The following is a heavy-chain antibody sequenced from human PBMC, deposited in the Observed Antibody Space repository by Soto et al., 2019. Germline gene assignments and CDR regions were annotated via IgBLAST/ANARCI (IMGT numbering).Heavy chain of an antibody. CDR3: AGAYGSGSFNGC. V-gene: IGHV1-18*04. Sequence: ASVKVSCKASGYTFTSYGISWVRQAPGQGLEWMGWISAYNGNTNYAQKLQGRVTMTTDTSTSTAYMELRSLRSDYTAVYYCAGAYGSGSFNGCWGQGNLVTSPQ. CDR2: ISAYNGNT. CDR1: GYTFTSYG. D-gene: IGHD3-10*01. J-gene: IGHJ4*02.